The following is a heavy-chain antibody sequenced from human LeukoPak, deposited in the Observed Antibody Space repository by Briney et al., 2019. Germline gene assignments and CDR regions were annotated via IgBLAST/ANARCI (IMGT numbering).Heavy chain of an antibody. D-gene: IGHD4-11*01. CDR3: ARDLMTTVTTRRISLGFTNPTRDDY. CDR1: GFTFSTYS. J-gene: IGHJ4*02. CDR2: ISSSSSYI. V-gene: IGHV3-21*01. Sequence: GGSLRLSCAASGFTFSTYSMNWVRQAPGKGLEWVSSISSSSSYIYYADSVKGRFTISRDNAKNSLYLQMNSLRAEDTAVYYCARDLMTTVTTRRISLGFTNPTRDDYWGQGTLVTVSS.